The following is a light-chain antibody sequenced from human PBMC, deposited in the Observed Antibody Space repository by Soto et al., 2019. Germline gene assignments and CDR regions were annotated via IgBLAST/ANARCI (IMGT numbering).Light chain of an antibody. CDR3: QQYGSTTLT. J-gene: IGKJ4*01. V-gene: IGKV3-20*01. Sequence: EIGLTQSPGTLSLSPGERATLSXRASHSVISNFLAWYQQQPGXAPRLXXYGXSNSATGIPDRLSGSGSGTDFTLTISRLEPEDCVVYYCQQYGSTTLTFGGGTKVDI. CDR1: HSVISNF. CDR2: GXS.